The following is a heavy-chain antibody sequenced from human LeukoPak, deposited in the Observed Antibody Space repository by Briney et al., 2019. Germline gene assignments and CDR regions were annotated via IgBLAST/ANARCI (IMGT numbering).Heavy chain of an antibody. CDR2: INPNSGGT. CDR1: GYTFTVYY. Sequence: ASVTVSFKSSGYTFTVYYMHWVRQAPGQGLEWMGWINPNSGGTNYAQKFQGRVTMTRDTSISTAYMELSRLRSDDTAVYYCATDAGQQLVRYTLDYWGQGTLVTVSS. CDR3: ATDAGQQLVRYTLDY. D-gene: IGHD6-13*01. J-gene: IGHJ4*02. V-gene: IGHV1-2*02.